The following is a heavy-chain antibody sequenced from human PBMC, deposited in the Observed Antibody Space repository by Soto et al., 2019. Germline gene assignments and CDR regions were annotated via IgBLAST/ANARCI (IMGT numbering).Heavy chain of an antibody. CDR1: GGTFSSYA. D-gene: IGHD6-6*01. Sequence: GASVKVSCKASGGTFSSYAISWVRQAPGQGLEWMGGIIPIFGTANYAQKFQGRVTITADESTSTAYMELSSLRSEDTAVYYCARSGALGFGYSSSSYYYYGMDVWGQGTTVTVSS. CDR2: IIPIFGTA. J-gene: IGHJ6*02. V-gene: IGHV1-69*13. CDR3: ARSGALGFGYSSSSYYYYGMDV.